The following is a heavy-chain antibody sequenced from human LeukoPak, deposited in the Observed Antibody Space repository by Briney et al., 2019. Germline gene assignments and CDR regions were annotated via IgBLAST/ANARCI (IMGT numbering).Heavy chain of an antibody. CDR2: IRSKIYGWTP. CDR1: GFTFGDYA. Sequence: PGRSLRLSCTGSGFTFGDYAMTWVRQAPGKGLEWVGFIRSKIYGWTPEYAASVKGRFTISKDDSKGVAYLQMDSLTTEDTAVYYRTRDQTPYYWGQGTLVTVSS. CDR3: TRDQTPYY. V-gene: IGHV3-49*04. J-gene: IGHJ4*02.